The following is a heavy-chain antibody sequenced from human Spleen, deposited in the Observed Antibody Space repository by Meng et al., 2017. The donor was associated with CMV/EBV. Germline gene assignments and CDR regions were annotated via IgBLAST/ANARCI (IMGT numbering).Heavy chain of an antibody. CDR3: ATDDFCTSGSCSVAY. Sequence: ASVKVSCKVSGYSLIELSMQWVRQAPGKGLEWMGGFDPEDGETIFARKFQGRVTLTEDTSKNTAYMELSSLRSEDTAVYYCATDDFCTSGSCSVAYWGQGTQVTVSS. CDR1: GYSLIELS. CDR2: FDPEDGET. J-gene: IGHJ4*02. V-gene: IGHV1-24*01. D-gene: IGHD2-15*01.